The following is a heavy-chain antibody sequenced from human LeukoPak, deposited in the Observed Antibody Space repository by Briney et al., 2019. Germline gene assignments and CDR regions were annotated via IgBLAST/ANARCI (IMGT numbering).Heavy chain of an antibody. V-gene: IGHV3-53*01. D-gene: IGHD6-13*01. Sequence: PGGSLRLSCAASGITVSSNYMSWVRQAPGKGLEWVSVIYSGGSTYYADSVKGRFTISRDNSKNTLYLQMNSLRAEDTAVYYCARDVSSSWFNWGQGTLVTVSS. CDR3: ARDVSSSWFN. CDR1: GITVSSNY. CDR2: IYSGGST. J-gene: IGHJ4*02.